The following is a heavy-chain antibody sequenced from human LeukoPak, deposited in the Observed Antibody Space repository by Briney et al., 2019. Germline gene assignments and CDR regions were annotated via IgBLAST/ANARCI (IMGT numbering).Heavy chain of an antibody. D-gene: IGHD3-16*01. CDR3: TKGGHLDY. CDR1: GFSFSTFW. J-gene: IGHJ4*02. Sequence: GGSLRLSCAASGFSFSTFWMAWVRQAPGKGLGWVADMNGDGSEKHYLDSVKGRFTISRDNAKNSLFLRMNSLRVEDTATYYCTKGGHLDYWGQGTLVTVSS. CDR2: MNGDGSEK. V-gene: IGHV3-7*01.